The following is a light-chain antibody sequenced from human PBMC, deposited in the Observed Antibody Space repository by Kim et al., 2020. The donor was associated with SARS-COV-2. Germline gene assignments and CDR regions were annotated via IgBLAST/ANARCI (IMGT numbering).Light chain of an antibody. Sequence: SYELTQPPSVSVAPGKTARITCGGNNIGSKSVHWYQQKPGQAPVLVIYYDSDRPSGIPERFSGSNSGNTATLTISRVEAGDEADYYSQGWDSSSDHRVFG. J-gene: IGLJ3*02. CDR3: QGWDSSSDHRV. CDR2: YDS. CDR1: NIGSKS. V-gene: IGLV3-21*04.